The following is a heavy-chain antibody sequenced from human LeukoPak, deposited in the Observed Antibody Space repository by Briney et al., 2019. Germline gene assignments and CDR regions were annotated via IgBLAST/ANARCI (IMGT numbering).Heavy chain of an antibody. D-gene: IGHD3-22*01. CDR1: GFTISGNG. J-gene: IGHJ4*02. V-gene: IGHV3-49*03. CDR3: TRQTYYYDSSGYLVDY. CDR2: IRGKAYGGST. Sequence: PGGSLSLSCAASGFTISGNGRNWFRHAQGQGLEWVGFIRGKAYGGSTEYAASVKGRFTISRDDSKSIAYLQMNSLKTEDTAVYYCTRQTYYYDSSGYLVDYWGQGTLVTVSS.